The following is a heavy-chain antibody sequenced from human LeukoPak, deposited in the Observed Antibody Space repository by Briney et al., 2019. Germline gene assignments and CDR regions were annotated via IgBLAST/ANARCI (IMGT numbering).Heavy chain of an antibody. V-gene: IGHV3-23*01. Sequence: PGGSLRLSCAASGINFSTYAMTLVRQAPGKGLEWVSSINYSGSGTFYADSVKGRFTISRDNSKDTLYLQMNSLRVEDTAVYYCATEEYDSGWYKWFGPWGQGTLVTVSS. D-gene: IGHD6-19*01. CDR1: GINFSTYA. CDR3: ATEEYDSGWYKWFGP. J-gene: IGHJ5*02. CDR2: INYSGSGT.